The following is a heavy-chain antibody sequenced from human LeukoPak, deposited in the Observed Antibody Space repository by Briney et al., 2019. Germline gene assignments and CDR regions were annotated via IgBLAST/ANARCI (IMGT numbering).Heavy chain of an antibody. CDR2: ISDIGIGT. Sequence: GGSLGLSCAASGFIFSNYVMGWVRQAPGKGLELVSSISDIGIGTYYADSVKGRFTIFRDNSKNILYLQMNSLRAEDTAIYYCAKRGGGTMFAFDIWGRGTMVTVSS. CDR3: AKRGGGTMFAFDI. J-gene: IGHJ3*02. CDR1: GFIFSNYV. D-gene: IGHD3-10*02. V-gene: IGHV3-23*01.